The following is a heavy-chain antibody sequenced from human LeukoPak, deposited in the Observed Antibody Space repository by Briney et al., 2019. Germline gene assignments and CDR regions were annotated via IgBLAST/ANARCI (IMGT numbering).Heavy chain of an antibody. CDR1: GYTFTSYG. J-gene: IGHJ4*02. D-gene: IGHD5-18*01. CDR2: ISPYNGNT. CDR3: ARDGYSYGWYYFDY. Sequence: GASVKVSCKASGYTFTSYGIYWVRQAPGQGLEWMGWISPYNGNTNYAQKLQGRVTMTTDTSTSTAYMELRSLRSDDTAVYYCARDGYSYGWYYFDYWGQGTLVTVSS. V-gene: IGHV1-18*01.